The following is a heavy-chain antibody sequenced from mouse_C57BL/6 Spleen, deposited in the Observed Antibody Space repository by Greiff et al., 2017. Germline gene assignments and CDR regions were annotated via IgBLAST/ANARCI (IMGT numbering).Heavy chain of an antibody. D-gene: IGHD1-1*01. CDR2: INYDGSST. CDR1: GFTFSDYY. CDR3: ARGGDYYGTHWYFDV. J-gene: IGHJ1*03. Sequence: EVQVVESEGGLVQPGSSMKLSCTASGFTFSDYYMAWVRQVPEKGLEWVANINYDGSSTYYLDSLKSRFIISRDNAKNILYLQMSSLKSEDTATYYCARGGDYYGTHWYFDVWGTGTTVTVSS. V-gene: IGHV5-16*01.